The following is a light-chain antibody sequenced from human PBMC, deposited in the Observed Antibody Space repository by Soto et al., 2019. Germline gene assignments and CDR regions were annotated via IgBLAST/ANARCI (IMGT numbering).Light chain of an antibody. J-gene: IGKJ4*01. Sequence: EVVLTQSPPTLSLSPGEGATLSCRASQSVGRDLAWYQQKPGQAPRLLIYAVFSRAGGIPDRFRGSGSGTDFTLSISSLQPEDVAVYFCQQRSGNWRSFGGGTKVEIK. CDR2: AVF. CDR1: QSVGRD. V-gene: IGKV3-11*01. CDR3: QQRSGNWRS.